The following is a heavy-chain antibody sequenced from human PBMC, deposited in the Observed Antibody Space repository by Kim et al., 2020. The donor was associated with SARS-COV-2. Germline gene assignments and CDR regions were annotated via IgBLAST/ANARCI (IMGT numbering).Heavy chain of an antibody. J-gene: IGHJ4*02. CDR3: ARSWGGHTGHHYAH. D-gene: IGHD5-12*01. V-gene: IGHV3-33*01. Sequence: GGSLRLSCVGSGFTFSSYAMHWVRQAPGQGLQWVASIWFDGSNDRYADSVEGRFTVSRDNFKNTVYLQMNGLRAEDTAVYFCARSWGGHTGHHYAHWGQGTLVIVSS. CDR2: IWFDGSND. CDR1: GFTFSSYA.